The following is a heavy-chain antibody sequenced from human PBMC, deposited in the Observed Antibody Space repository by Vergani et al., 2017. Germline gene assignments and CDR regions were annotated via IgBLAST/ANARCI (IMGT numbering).Heavy chain of an antibody. CDR1: GYTFTSYY. D-gene: IGHD2-15*01. V-gene: IGHV1-46*01. CDR2: INPSGGST. CDR3: ARVPCSGGSCYSQNWFDP. J-gene: IGHJ5*02. Sequence: QVQLVQSGAEVKKPGASVKVSCKASGYTFTSYYMHWVRQAPGQGLEWMGIINPSGGSTSYAQKFQGRVTMTRDTSTSTVYMELRSLRSDDTAVYYCARVPCSGGSCYSQNWFDPWGQGTLVTVSS.